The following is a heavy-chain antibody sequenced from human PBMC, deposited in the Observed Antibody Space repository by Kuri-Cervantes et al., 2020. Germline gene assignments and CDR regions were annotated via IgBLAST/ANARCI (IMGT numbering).Heavy chain of an antibody. CDR1: GFTFDDYA. D-gene: IGHD5-24*01. CDR3: AKDYKPY. Sequence: SLKISCAASGFTFDDYAMHWVRQAPGKGLEWVSGISWNSGSIGYADSVKGRFTISRDNAKNTLYLQMNSLRAEDTAVYYCAKDYKPYWGQGALVTVSS. CDR2: ISWNSGSI. J-gene: IGHJ4*02. V-gene: IGHV3-9*01.